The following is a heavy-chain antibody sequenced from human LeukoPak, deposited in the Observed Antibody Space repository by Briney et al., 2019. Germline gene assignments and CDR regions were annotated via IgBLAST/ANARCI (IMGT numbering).Heavy chain of an antibody. J-gene: IGHJ6*02. Sequence: SETLSLTCIVSGGSISGYYWSWIRQPAGKGLEWIGRIYTSGSTNYNSSLKSRVTMSVDTPKNQFSLKLSSVTAADTAVYYCARDPGVIVAYASEYYYGMDVWGQGTTVTVSS. CDR1: GGSISGYY. CDR3: ARDPGVIVAYASEYYYGMDV. D-gene: IGHD5-12*01. CDR2: IYTSGST. V-gene: IGHV4-4*07.